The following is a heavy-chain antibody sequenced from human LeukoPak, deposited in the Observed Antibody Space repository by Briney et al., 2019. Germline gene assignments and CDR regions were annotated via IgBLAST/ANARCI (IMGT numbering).Heavy chain of an antibody. V-gene: IGHV4-59*01. Sequence: SETLSLICTVSGCTINNYYWNWIRQPPGKGLEWIAYISYSGSTNYNPSLKSRVTISVDTSQNQFSLKLNSVTAADTAVYYCARGNSPFDYWGQGTLVTVSS. CDR3: ARGNSPFDY. CDR2: ISYSGST. CDR1: GCTINNYY. J-gene: IGHJ4*02. D-gene: IGHD2-21*01.